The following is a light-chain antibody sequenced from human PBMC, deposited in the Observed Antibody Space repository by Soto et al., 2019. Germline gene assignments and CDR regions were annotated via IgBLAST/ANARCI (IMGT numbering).Light chain of an antibody. Sequence: QSVLTQPPSASGTPGQRVNISCSGSSSNIGSNYVYWYPQFPGTAPKLLIQRNNQRPSGVPARFSGSKSGTSASLAISGLRSEDEADYYCGGWDDSLSGPVFGGGTKVTVL. J-gene: IGLJ2*01. CDR2: RNN. V-gene: IGLV1-47*01. CDR3: GGWDDSLSGPV. CDR1: SSNIGSNY.